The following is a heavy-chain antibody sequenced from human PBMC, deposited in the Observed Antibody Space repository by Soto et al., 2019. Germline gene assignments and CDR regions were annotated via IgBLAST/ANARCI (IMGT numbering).Heavy chain of an antibody. CDR3: ARDLQYSRLFYGMDV. J-gene: IGHJ6*02. CDR2: IYYSGST. CDR1: GGSISSGGYY. V-gene: IGHV4-31*03. D-gene: IGHD6-13*01. Sequence: SETLSLTCTVSGGSISSGGYYWSWIRQHPGKGLEWIGYIYYSGSTYYNPSLKSRVTISVDTSKNQFSLKLSSVTAADTAVYYCARDLQYSRLFYGMDVWGQGTKVTVSS.